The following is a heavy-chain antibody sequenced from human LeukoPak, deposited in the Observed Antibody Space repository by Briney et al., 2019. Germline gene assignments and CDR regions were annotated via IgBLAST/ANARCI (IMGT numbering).Heavy chain of an antibody. CDR2: IRYDGSNK. CDR1: GFIFSRYSSYA. V-gene: IGHV3-30*02. J-gene: IGHJ3*02. D-gene: IGHD6-25*01. Sequence: PGGSLRLSCEGSGFIFSRYSSYAMNWVRQAPGKGLEWVAFIRYDGSNKYYADSVKGRFTISRDNSKNTLYPQMNSLRAEDTAVYYCARDSEVPGAFDIWGQGTMVTVSS. CDR3: ARDSEVPGAFDI.